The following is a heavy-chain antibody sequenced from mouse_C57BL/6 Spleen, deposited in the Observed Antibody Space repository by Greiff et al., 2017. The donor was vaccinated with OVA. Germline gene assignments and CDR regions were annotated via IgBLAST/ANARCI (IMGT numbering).Heavy chain of an antibody. J-gene: IGHJ1*03. V-gene: IGHV1-82*01. CDR3: AREDYYGSSYGYFDV. CDR2: IYPGDGDT. CDR1: GYAFSSSW. Sequence: VMLVESGPELVKPGASVKISCKASGYAFSSSWMNWVKQRPGKGLEWIGRIYPGDGDTNYNGKFKGKATLTADKSSSTAYMQLSSLTSEDSAVYFCAREDYYGSSYGYFDVWGTGTTVTVSS. D-gene: IGHD1-1*01.